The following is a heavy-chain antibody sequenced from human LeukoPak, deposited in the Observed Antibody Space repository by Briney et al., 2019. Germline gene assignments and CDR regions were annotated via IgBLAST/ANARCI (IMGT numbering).Heavy chain of an antibody. CDR3: ARDGTVATNWFDP. Sequence: PSETLSLTCTVSGGSIRSYYWSWIRQPPGKGLEWIGYIKSSGSSNYNPSLKSRVTISMDTSKNQFSLRLNSVTAADTAVYYCARDGTVATNWFDPWGQGTLVTVSS. J-gene: IGHJ5*02. CDR2: IKSSGSS. V-gene: IGHV4-59*01. CDR1: GGSIRSYY. D-gene: IGHD5-12*01.